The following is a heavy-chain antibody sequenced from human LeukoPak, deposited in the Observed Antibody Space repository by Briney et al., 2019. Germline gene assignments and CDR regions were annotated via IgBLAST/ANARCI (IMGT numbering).Heavy chain of an antibody. J-gene: IGHJ5*02. D-gene: IGHD5-12*01. Sequence: ASVKVSCKASGYTFTSYGISWVRQAPGQGLEWMGWISAYNGNTNYAQKLQGRVTMTTDTSTSTAYIELRSLRSDDTAVYYCARDPALDIVDHNWFDPWGQGTLVTVSS. CDR2: ISAYNGNT. V-gene: IGHV1-18*01. CDR3: ARDPALDIVDHNWFDP. CDR1: GYTFTSYG.